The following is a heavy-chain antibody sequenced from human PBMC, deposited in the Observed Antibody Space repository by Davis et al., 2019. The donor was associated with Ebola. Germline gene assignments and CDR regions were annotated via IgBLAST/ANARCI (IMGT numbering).Heavy chain of an antibody. V-gene: IGHV3-30-3*01. CDR2: ISYDGSNK. CDR1: GFTFSSYA. CDR3: AREGSGSYSNYYYGMDV. J-gene: IGHJ6*04. D-gene: IGHD1-26*01. Sequence: GGSLRLSCAASGFTFSSYAMHWVRQAPGKGLEWVAVISYDGSNKYYADSVKGRFTISRDNSKNTLYLQMNSLRAEDTAVYYCAREGSGSYSNYYYGMDVWGKGTTVTVSS.